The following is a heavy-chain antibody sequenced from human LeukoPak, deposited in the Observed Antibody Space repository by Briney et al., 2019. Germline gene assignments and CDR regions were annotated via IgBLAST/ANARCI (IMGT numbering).Heavy chain of an antibody. CDR3: ARLHGEYDPDWYFDL. V-gene: IGHV1-69*01. Sequence: GSSVKLCCNGSGSTFNIHAICWGRLPPAPGMEWMGAIIIIFGGRNYAQNFQGRVTITGDASTSKVYMERSSLRSEDTAVYYCARLHGEYDPDWYFDLWGRGTLVTVSS. J-gene: IGHJ2*01. D-gene: IGHD4-17*01. CDR2: IIIIFGGR. CDR1: GSTFNIHA.